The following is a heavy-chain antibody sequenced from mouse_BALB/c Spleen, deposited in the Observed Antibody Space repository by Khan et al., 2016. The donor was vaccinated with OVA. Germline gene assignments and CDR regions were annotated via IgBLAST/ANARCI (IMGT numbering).Heavy chain of an antibody. CDR2: IWAGGST. J-gene: IGHJ3*01. Sequence: QVQLKESGPGLVAPSQTLSITCTVSGFSLTSYGVHWVRQPPGKGLEWLGVIWAGGSTNHNSALMSSLSISKDNSKSQVFLKMNSLQTEYTAMYYCARAFYYGAWFAYWGQGTLVTVSA. CDR1: GFSLTSYG. V-gene: IGHV2-9*02. D-gene: IGHD1-1*01. CDR3: ARAFYYGAWFAY.